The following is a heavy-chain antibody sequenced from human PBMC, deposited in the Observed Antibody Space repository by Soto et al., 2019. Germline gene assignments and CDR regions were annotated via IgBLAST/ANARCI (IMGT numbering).Heavy chain of an antibody. V-gene: IGHV3-23*01. J-gene: IGHJ4*01. D-gene: IGHD3-22*01. CDR2: LSGSGSGS. CDR3: AKAPISLDGSGYYFASFDY. CDR1: GFTFSRYA. Sequence: DVQLLESGGALVQLGGSLRLSCAASGFTFSRYAMNWVRQAPGKGLEWVSTLSGSGSGSYYPDSLRGRFTISRDNSKNTHYQQMNNLRAEDTAVYYCAKAPISLDGSGYYFASFDYWGHGTRVTVSS.